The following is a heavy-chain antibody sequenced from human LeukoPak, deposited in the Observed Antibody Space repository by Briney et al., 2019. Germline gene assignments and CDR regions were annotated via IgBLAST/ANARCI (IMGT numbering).Heavy chain of an antibody. CDR2: ISDTGGRT. CDR3: AKRGVVIRVILVGFHKEAYYFDS. CDR1: GITLSNYG. Sequence: GGSLRLSCAVSGITLSNYGMTWVRQAPGKGREWVAGISDTGGRTNYADSVKGRFTISRDNPKNTLYPQMNSLRAEDTVVYFCAKRGVVIRVILVGFHKEAYYFDSWGQGALVTVSS. V-gene: IGHV3-23*01. D-gene: IGHD3-22*01. J-gene: IGHJ4*02.